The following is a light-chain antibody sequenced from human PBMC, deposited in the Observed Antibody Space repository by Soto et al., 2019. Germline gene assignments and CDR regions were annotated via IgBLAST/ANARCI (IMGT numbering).Light chain of an antibody. Sequence: IIQSPSTLSSSEGDRVTITCRASQSITSWLAWYQQKPGKAPRVLISGASNLQSGVPSRFSGSGSGTDFTLTISSLQSEDFASYFCHHTFNSPLWTFGQGTKVDI. CDR1: QSITSW. V-gene: IGKV1-5*01. CDR3: HHTFNSPLWT. J-gene: IGKJ1*01. CDR2: GAS.